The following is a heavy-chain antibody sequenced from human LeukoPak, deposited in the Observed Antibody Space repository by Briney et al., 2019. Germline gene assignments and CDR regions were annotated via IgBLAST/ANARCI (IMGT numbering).Heavy chain of an antibody. D-gene: IGHD1-7*01. Sequence: GGSLRLSCAASGFTFSTYAMSWVRQAPGKGLEWVSAISGSGGSTYYADSVKGRFTISRDNSKNTLSLQMNSLRADDTAVYYCAKDSGMDNWNYVDAFDIWGQGIMVTVPS. V-gene: IGHV3-23*01. J-gene: IGHJ3*02. CDR3: AKDSGMDNWNYVDAFDI. CDR2: ISGSGGST. CDR1: GFTFSTYA.